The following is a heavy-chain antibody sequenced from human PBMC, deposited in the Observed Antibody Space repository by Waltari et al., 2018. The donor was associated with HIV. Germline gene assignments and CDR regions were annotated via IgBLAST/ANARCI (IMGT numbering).Heavy chain of an antibody. D-gene: IGHD3-9*01. CDR3: ARFRRRAGFFLIYYFDY. V-gene: IGHV4-4*07. J-gene: IGHJ4*02. CDR1: GGSISSYY. CDR2: IYTSGST. Sequence: QVQLQESGPGLVKPSETLSLTCTVSGGSISSYYWSWIRQPAGKGLEWIGRIYTSGSTNYNPSLKSRVTMSVDTSKNQFSLKLSSVTAADTAVYYCARFRRRAGFFLIYYFDYWGQGTLVTVSS.